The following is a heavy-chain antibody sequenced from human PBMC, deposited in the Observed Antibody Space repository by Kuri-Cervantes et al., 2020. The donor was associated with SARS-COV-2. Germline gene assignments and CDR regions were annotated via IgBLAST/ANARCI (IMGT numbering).Heavy chain of an antibody. D-gene: IGHD6-6*01. J-gene: IGHJ6*02. CDR3: AKDLSYSTSPGYYYYYYGMDV. V-gene: IGHV3-23*01. Sequence: GESLKSPCPASGFTFRSYAMSWVRQAPGKGLEWASAISGSGDSTYYADSVKRRYTISRDNSKNTLYLQMNSLRAEDTAVYYCAKDLSYSTSPGYYYYYYGMDVWGQGTTVTVSS. CDR2: ISGSGDST. CDR1: GFTFRSYA.